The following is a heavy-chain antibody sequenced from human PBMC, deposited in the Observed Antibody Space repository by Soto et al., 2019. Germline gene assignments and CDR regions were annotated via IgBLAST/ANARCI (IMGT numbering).Heavy chain of an antibody. Sequence: SVKVSCNASGSTFSSYAISWVRQAPGQELELMGWIIPIFGTANYAQKFQGRVKITGEESTSTGYMELSRLISEETAVYYCARGTYGGIFDYWGQGTLVTVSS. V-gene: IGHV1-69*13. J-gene: IGHJ4*02. CDR1: GSTFSSYA. D-gene: IGHD4-17*01. CDR3: ARGTYGGIFDY. CDR2: IIPIFGTA.